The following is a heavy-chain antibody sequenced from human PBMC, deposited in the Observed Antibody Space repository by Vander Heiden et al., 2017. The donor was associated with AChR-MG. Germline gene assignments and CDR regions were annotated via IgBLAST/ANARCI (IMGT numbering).Heavy chain of an antibody. J-gene: IGHJ4*02. V-gene: IGHV4-34*01. CDR1: GGSFKGYY. CDR3: ARKRAARPFDY. CDR2: INHSGST. D-gene: IGHD6-6*01. Sequence: QVQLQQWGAGLLKPSETLSLTCAVYGGSFKGYYWSWIRQPPGKGLEWIGKINHSGSTNYNPSLKSRVTISVDTSKNQFSLKLSSVTAADTAVYYCARKRAARPFDYWGQGNLVTVSS.